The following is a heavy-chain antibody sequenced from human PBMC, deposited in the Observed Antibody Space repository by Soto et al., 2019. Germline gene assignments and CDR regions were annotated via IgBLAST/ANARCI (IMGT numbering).Heavy chain of an antibody. CDR3: TRDAISIVRGTDNWFYP. CDR1: GFTFNNDP. J-gene: IGHJ5*02. Sequence: PGGSLRLSCAASGFTFNNDPMIWVGKCQGKGLEWVSAISGNGISTFYADSVRGRFTISRDNSENTLFLQMNRLRADVTSVYYCTRDAISIVRGTDNWFYPWGQGTLVTVSS. D-gene: IGHD3-10*01. CDR2: ISGNGIST. V-gene: IGHV3-23*01.